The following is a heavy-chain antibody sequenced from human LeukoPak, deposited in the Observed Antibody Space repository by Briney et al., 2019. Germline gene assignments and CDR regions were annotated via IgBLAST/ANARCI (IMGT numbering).Heavy chain of an antibody. V-gene: IGHV4-59*01. Sequence: PSETLSLTCTVSGGSISSYYWSWIRQPPGKGLEWIGYIYYSGSTNYNPSLKSRVTISVDTSKNQFSLKLSSVTAADTAVYYCARDGSGYSRAFDIWGQGTMVTVSS. CDR1: GGSISSYY. CDR2: IYYSGST. D-gene: IGHD5-18*01. J-gene: IGHJ3*02. CDR3: ARDGSGYSRAFDI.